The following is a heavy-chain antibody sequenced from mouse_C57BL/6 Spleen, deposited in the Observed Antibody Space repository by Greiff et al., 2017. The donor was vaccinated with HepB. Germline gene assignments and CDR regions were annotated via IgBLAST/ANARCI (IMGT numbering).Heavy chain of an antibody. CDR1: GYAFSSSW. V-gene: IGHV1-82*01. J-gene: IGHJ4*01. CDR2: IYPGDGDT. Sequence: QVQLQQSGPELVKPGASVKISCKASGYAFSSSWMNWVKQRPGKGLEWIGRIYPGDGDTNYNGKFKGKATLTADKSSSTAYMQHSSLTSEDSAVYFCARNYDYDWGAMDYWGQGTSVTVSS. D-gene: IGHD2-4*01. CDR3: ARNYDYDWGAMDY.